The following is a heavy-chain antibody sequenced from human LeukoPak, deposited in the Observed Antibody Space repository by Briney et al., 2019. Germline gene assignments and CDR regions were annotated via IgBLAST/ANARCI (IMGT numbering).Heavy chain of an antibody. V-gene: IGHV3-33*01. CDR2: IWYDGSKE. Sequence: GGSLRLSCAASGSIFGSYGMHWVRQAPGKGLEWVAVIWYDGSKEFYADSVKGRFTISRDNSKNTLYLQMNTLRAEDTAVYYCARDRKVDYFDYWGQGTLVTVSS. CDR3: ARDRKVDYFDY. CDR1: GSIFGSYG. J-gene: IGHJ4*02.